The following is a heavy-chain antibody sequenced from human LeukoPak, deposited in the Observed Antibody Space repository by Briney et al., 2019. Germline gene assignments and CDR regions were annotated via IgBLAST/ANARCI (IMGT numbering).Heavy chain of an antibody. Sequence: TSETLSLTCTVSGGSMSSTSYYWSWIRQPPGKGLEWIGYIYYSGSTNYNPSLKSRVTISVDKSKNQFSLKLSSVTAADTAVYYCARWISGYERGHYFDYWGQGTLVTVSS. V-gene: IGHV4-61*05. CDR1: GGSMSSTSYY. D-gene: IGHD5-12*01. CDR3: ARWISGYERGHYFDY. J-gene: IGHJ4*02. CDR2: IYYSGST.